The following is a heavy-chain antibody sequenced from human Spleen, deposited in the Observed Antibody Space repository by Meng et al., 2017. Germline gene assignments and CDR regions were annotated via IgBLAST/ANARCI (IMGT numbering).Heavy chain of an antibody. D-gene: IGHD4-23*01. V-gene: IGHV4-39*07. J-gene: IGHJ5*02. CDR3: ARDEYAGNFWFDP. CDR2: IYYSGST. Sequence: QLQEPGPGLVKPSETLTIPCTVYGGPISSSNYYWGWIRQPPEKGLEWIGSIYYSGSTYYNPPLKSRVTISVDTSKNHFSLKLISVTAADTAVYYCARDEYAGNFWFDPWGQGTLVTVSS. CDR1: GGPISSSNYY.